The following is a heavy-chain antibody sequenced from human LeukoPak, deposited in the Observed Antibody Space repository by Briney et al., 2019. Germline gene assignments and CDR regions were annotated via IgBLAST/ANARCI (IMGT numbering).Heavy chain of an antibody. CDR1: GGSISSYY. D-gene: IGHD6-13*01. J-gene: IGHJ4*02. CDR3: ARGWSAAGTTFDY. V-gene: IGHV4-59*01. CDR2: IYYSGST. Sequence: SETLSLTCTVSGGSISSYYWSWIRQPPGKGLEWIGYIYYSGSTNYNPSLKSRVTISVETSKNEFSLKLRSVTAADTAVYYCARGWSAAGTTFDYWGQGTLVTVSS.